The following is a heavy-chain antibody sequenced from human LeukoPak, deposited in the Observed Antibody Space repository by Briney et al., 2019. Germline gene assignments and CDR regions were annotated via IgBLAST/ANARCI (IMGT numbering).Heavy chain of an antibody. CDR2: IYYSGST. Sequence: SETLSLTCTVSGGSISSSSYYWGWIRQPPGKGLEWIGSIYYSGSTYYNPSLKSRVTISVDTSKNQFSLKLSSVTAADTAVYYCARWSVVHNSLDYWGQGTLVTVTS. V-gene: IGHV4-39*07. D-gene: IGHD4-23*01. J-gene: IGHJ4*02. CDR3: ARWSVVHNSLDY. CDR1: GGSISSSSYY.